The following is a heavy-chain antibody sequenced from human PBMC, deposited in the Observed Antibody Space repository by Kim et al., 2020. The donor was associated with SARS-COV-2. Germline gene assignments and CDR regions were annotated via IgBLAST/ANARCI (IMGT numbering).Heavy chain of an antibody. Sequence: SVKVSCKASGGTFSSYAISWVRQAPGQGLEWMGGIIPIFGTANYAQKFQGRVTITADKSTSTAYMELSSLRSEDTAVYYCARGSGLAVAGRPGMDVWGQGTTVTVSS. D-gene: IGHD6-19*01. J-gene: IGHJ6*02. CDR2: IIPIFGTA. V-gene: IGHV1-69*06. CDR3: ARGSGLAVAGRPGMDV. CDR1: GGTFSSYA.